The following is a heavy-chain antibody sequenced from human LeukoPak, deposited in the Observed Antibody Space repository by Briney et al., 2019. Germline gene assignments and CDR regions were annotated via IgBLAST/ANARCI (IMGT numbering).Heavy chain of an antibody. Sequence: SGGSLRLSCATSGFTFSHYGMHWVRQAPGRGLDWVAHIRYDESDKYYADSVKGRFTISRDNARNSLYLQMNSLRAEDTAVYYCAELGITMIGGVWGKGTTVTVSS. V-gene: IGHV3-30*02. J-gene: IGHJ6*04. CDR3: AELGITMIGGV. CDR2: IRYDESDK. CDR1: GFTFSHYG. D-gene: IGHD3-10*02.